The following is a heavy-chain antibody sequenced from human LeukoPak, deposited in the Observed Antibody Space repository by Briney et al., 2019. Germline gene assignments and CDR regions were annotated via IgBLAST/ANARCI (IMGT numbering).Heavy chain of an antibody. Sequence: GGSLRLSCAASGFTFSSYWMSWVRQAPGKGLEWVANIKQDGSEKYYVDSVKGRFAISRDNAKNSLYLQMNSLRAEDTAVYYCANHLACGSTSCPPFDYWGQGTLVTVSS. J-gene: IGHJ4*02. CDR2: IKQDGSEK. CDR3: ANHLACGSTSCPPFDY. CDR1: GFTFSSYW. V-gene: IGHV3-7*01. D-gene: IGHD2-2*01.